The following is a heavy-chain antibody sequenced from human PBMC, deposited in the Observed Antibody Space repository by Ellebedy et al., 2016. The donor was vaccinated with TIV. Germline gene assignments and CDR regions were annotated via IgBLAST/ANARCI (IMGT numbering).Heavy chain of an antibody. CDR2: INAGNGHT. CDR1: GYTFSSYA. CDR3: ARGGVGRYCTDGVCLQALDY. J-gene: IGHJ4*02. D-gene: IGHD2-8*01. Sequence: ASVQVSCKASGYTFSSYAMHWVRQAPGQRLEWMGWINAGNGHTKYSQNFQGRVTITWDTSASTAYMELSRLRSEDTAVYYCARGGVGRYCTDGVCLQALDYWGQGTLVTVSS. V-gene: IGHV1-3*01.